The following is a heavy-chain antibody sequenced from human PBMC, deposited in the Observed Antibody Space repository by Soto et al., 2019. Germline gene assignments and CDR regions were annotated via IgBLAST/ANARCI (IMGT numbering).Heavy chain of an antibody. D-gene: IGHD2-2*01. CDR3: ARQKCTSTSCNHGMDV. J-gene: IGHJ6*02. Sequence: GSLGLSCAASGFLFTKSPMQWVRRAPGKGLQWVSYIISTSSYTYYADSMKGRFTISRDNAKNSVYLQLSSLRAEDTGVYYCARQKCTSTSCNHGMDVWGQGTTGTVSS. V-gene: IGHV3-21*01. CDR2: IISTSSYT. CDR1: GFLFTKSP.